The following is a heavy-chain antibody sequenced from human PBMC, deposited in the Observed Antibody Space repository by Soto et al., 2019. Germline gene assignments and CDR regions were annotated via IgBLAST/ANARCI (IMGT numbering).Heavy chain of an antibody. V-gene: IGHV4-34*01. CDR3: ARRLITIFGVVLTYGMDV. CDR2: INHSGST. J-gene: IGHJ6*02. Sequence: PSETLSLTCAVCGGSFSGYYWSWIRQPPWKGPEWIGEINHSGSTNYNPSLKSRVTISVDTSKNQFSLKLSSVPAADTAVYYCARRLITIFGVVLTYGMDVWGQGTTVTVSS. CDR1: GGSFSGYY. D-gene: IGHD3-3*01.